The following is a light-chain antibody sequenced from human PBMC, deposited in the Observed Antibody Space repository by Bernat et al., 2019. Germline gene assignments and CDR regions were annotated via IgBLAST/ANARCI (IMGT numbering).Light chain of an antibody. CDR3: AAWDDSLNGV. Sequence: QSVLTQSPSASGSPGQSVTISCSGSSSNIGSNNVNWYQQLPGAAPKLLIYSNYERSSGVPDRFSGSKSGTSASLAISGLQSEDEGDYFCAAWDDSLNGVFGGGTKLTVL. J-gene: IGLJ2*01. V-gene: IGLV1-44*01. CDR2: SNY. CDR1: SSNIGSNN.